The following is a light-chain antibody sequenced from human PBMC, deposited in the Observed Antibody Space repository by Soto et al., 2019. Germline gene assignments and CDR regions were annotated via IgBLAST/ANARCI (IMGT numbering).Light chain of an antibody. V-gene: IGKV3-20*01. CDR3: QQYGSSPPYT. CDR1: QSVSNNY. Sequence: EVVLTQSPGTLSLSPGERATLSCRASQSVSNNYLAWYQQKPGESPTLLIFDSSDRATGIPDRFSGSGSGTDFTLNISSLEPEDFAVYYCQQYGSSPPYTFGQGTKLEIK. J-gene: IGKJ2*01. CDR2: DSS.